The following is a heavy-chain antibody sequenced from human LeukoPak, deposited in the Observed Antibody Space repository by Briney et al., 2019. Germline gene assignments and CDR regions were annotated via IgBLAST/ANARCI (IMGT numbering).Heavy chain of an antibody. CDR2: INWNGGST. Sequence: PGGSLRLSCAASGFTFDDYGMSWVRQAPGKGLEWVSGINWNGGSTGYADSVKGRFTISRDNAKNSLYLQMNSLRAEDTALYYCARVMGNSSWYRPTPIVAYYMYVWGKGTTVTVSS. CDR1: GFTFDDYG. CDR3: ARVMGNSSWYRPTPIVAYYMYV. J-gene: IGHJ6*03. V-gene: IGHV3-20*04. D-gene: IGHD6-13*01.